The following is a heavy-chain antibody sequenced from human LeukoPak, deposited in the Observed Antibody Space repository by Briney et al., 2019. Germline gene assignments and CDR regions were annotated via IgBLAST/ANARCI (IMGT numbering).Heavy chain of an antibody. D-gene: IGHD6-6*01. J-gene: IGHJ4*02. CDR3: AKVFLEYSSPPYIDY. V-gene: IGHV3-23*01. Sequence: GGSLRLSCAASGFTFSSYAMSRVRQAPGKGLEWVSAISGSGGSTYYADSVKGRFTISRDNSKNTLYLQMNSLRAEDTAVYYCAKVFLEYSSPPYIDYWGQGTLVTVSS. CDR2: ISGSGGST. CDR1: GFTFSSYA.